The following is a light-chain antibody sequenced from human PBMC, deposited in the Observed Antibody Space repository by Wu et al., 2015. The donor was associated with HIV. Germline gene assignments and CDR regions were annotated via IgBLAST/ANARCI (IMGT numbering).Light chain of an antibody. V-gene: IGKV1-5*03. CDR2: QAS. Sequence: DIQLTQSPSTLCASIGDTVTITCRASQSVTSWLAWYQQKPGKALKLLIYQASGLESGVPSRFSGGGSGTEFTLTISGLQPDDFATYYCQQYNSSPYTYSTWTFGQGTKVE. CDR1: QSVTSW. J-gene: IGKJ1*01. CDR3: QQYNSSPYTYSTWT.